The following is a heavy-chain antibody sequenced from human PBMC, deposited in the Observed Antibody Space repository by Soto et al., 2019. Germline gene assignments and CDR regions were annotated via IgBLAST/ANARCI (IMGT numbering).Heavy chain of an antibody. CDR2: ISTYNGNT. V-gene: IGHV1-18*01. CDR3: ARDLPPVDY. CDR1: GYTFSSYH. Sequence: QIQLVQSGAEVKKPGASVKVSCKASGYTFSSYHITWVRQAPGQGLEWMRWISTYNGNTNYTQNRQGRVTMTTDPSTSTAYMELRSLRSDDTAVYYCARDLPPVDYWGQGTLVTVSS. J-gene: IGHJ4*02.